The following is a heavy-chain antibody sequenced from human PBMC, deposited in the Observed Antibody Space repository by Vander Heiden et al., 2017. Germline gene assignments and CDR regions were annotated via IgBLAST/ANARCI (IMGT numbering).Heavy chain of an antibody. J-gene: IGHJ4*02. CDR2: ISSEGNTK. CDR1: GFTFSYHG. V-gene: IGHV3-30*03. D-gene: IGHD6-19*01. CDR3: AREGRSGAYGAYLED. Sequence: QVQLVESGGGLVQPGSSLRLSCAPAGFTFSYHGTHWVRQAPGEGLEWVAFISSEGNTKFYADSVKGRFTISRDNSKHTLYFQMDSLRPEDTAVYYCAREGRSGAYGAYLEDWGQGTLVTVSS.